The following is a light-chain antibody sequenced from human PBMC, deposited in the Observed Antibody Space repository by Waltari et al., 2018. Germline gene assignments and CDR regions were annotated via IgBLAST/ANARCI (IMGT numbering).Light chain of an antibody. J-gene: IGKJ4*01. CDR1: QSVSTY. V-gene: IGKV3-11*01. Sequence: EIVLTQSPATLSLSPGDSATLSCRASQSVSTYLAWDQQRPGQPPRLLSYDSSSRATGIPARFSGSGSETDFTLTISSLEPEDFAVYYCQQRYKWPLTFGGGSKVEI. CDR3: QQRYKWPLT. CDR2: DSS.